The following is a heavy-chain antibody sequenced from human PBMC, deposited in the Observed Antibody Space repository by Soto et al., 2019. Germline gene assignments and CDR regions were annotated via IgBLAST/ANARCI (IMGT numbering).Heavy chain of an antibody. D-gene: IGHD6-19*01. J-gene: IGHJ6*02. CDR2: IYPDDSDT. Sequence: PGESLKISCKGSGYTFTTYWIGWVRQMPGKGLEWMGIIYPDDSDTRYSPSFQGQVAISADKSITTAYLQRSSLKASDTAMYYCARHPSIAVAGTNYYYGMDVWGQGTTVTVSS. V-gene: IGHV5-51*01. CDR3: ARHPSIAVAGTNYYYGMDV. CDR1: GYTFTTYW.